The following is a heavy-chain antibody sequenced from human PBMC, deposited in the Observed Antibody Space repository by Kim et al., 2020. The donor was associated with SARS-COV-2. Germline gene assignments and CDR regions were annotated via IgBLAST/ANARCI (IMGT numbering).Heavy chain of an antibody. CDR1: GFTFSSYS. Sequence: GGSLRLSCAASGFTFSSYSMNWVRQAPGKGLEWVSSISSSSSYIYYADSVKGRFTISRDNAKNSLYLQMNSLRAEDTAVYYCARLKGDSSGWIDYWGQGTLVTVSS. J-gene: IGHJ4*02. CDR3: ARLKGDSSGWIDY. CDR2: ISSSSSYI. D-gene: IGHD6-19*01. V-gene: IGHV3-21*04.